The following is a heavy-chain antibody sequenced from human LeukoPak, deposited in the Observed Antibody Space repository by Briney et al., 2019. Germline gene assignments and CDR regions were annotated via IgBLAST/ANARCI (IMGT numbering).Heavy chain of an antibody. V-gene: IGHV3-30*18. D-gene: IGHD1-26*01. CDR2: ISYDGSNK. CDR3: AKGEISGSYSR. CDR1: GFTFSSYG. J-gene: IGHJ4*02. Sequence: GGSLRLSCAASGFTFSSYGMHWVRQAPGKGLEWVAVISYDGSNKYYADSVKGRFTISRDNSKNTLYLQMNSLRAEDTAVYYCAKGEISGSYSRWGQGTLVTVSS.